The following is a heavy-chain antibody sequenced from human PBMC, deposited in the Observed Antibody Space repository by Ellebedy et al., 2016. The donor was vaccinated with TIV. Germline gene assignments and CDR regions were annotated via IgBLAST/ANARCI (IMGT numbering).Heavy chain of an antibody. CDR1: GGSIRSYS. V-gene: IGHV4-59*01. J-gene: IGHJ6*02. CDR3: ATATRYDFWSGYSNYGMDV. D-gene: IGHD3-3*01. Sequence: SETLSLTCTATGGSIRSYSWSWIRQPPGKGLEWLGYIFHSGGTNYNPLLKSRVAISIDTSHNQFSLKLSSVTAADTAVYYCATATRYDFWSGYSNYGMDVWGQGTTVTVSS. CDR2: IFHSGGT.